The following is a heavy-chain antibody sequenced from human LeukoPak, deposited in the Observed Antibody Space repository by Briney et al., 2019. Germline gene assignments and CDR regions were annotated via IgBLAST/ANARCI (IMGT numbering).Heavy chain of an antibody. CDR3: AKSRGYCSGGSCYIDY. D-gene: IGHD2-15*01. Sequence: PGGSLRLSCAASGFTFSNYAMSWVRQAPGKGLEWVSAITGGGSTFYADSVKGRFTISRDDSKNTLHLQMNSLRADDTAVYYCAKSRGYCSGGSCYIDYWGQGTLVTVSS. V-gene: IGHV3-23*01. CDR2: ITGGGST. J-gene: IGHJ4*02. CDR1: GFTFSNYA.